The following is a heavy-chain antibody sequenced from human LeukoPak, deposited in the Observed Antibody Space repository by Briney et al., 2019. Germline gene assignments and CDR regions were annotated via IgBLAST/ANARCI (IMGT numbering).Heavy chain of an antibody. D-gene: IGHD6-13*01. Sequence: GGSLRLSCAASGFTFSSYEMNWVRQAPGKGLEWVSYISSSGSTIYYADSVKGRFTISRDNAKNSLYLQMNSLRAEDTAVYYCARDQYSSSWYGWFDPWGQGTLVTVSS. CDR3: ARDQYSSSWYGWFDP. J-gene: IGHJ5*02. CDR1: GFTFSSYE. CDR2: ISSSGSTI. V-gene: IGHV3-48*03.